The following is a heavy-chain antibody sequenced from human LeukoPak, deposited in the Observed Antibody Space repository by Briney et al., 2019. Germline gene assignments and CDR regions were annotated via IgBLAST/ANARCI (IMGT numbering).Heavy chain of an antibody. J-gene: IGHJ5*02. CDR3: ARSSSWSKDWFDP. CDR2: IYYSGST. Sequence: SETLSLTCTVSGGSISSHYWSWIRQPPGKGLEWIGYIYYSGSTNYNPSLKSRVTISVDTSKNQFSLKLSSVTAADTAVYYCARSSSWSKDWFDPWGQGTLVTVSS. CDR1: GGSISSHY. V-gene: IGHV4-59*11. D-gene: IGHD6-13*01.